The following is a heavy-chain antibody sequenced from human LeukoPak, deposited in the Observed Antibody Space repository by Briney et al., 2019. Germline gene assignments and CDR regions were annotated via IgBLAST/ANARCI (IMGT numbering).Heavy chain of an antibody. D-gene: IGHD3-3*01. CDR1: GYTFTGHY. Sequence: ASVKVSCKTSGYTFTGHYTHWGRQAPGHGLQWMGWINPKTVGTGYAQALYDRVTMTSDTSITTAYLTLNGLRSDDAAIYYCARIVFGVVNDALDLWGQGTLVSV. CDR2: INPKTVGT. J-gene: IGHJ3*01. V-gene: IGHV1-2*02. CDR3: ARIVFGVVNDALDL.